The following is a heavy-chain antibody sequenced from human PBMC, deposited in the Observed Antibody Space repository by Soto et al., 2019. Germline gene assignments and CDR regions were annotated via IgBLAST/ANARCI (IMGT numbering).Heavy chain of an antibody. Sequence: QVQLVESGGGVVQPGRSLRISCAASGFTFSSYGMHWVRQAPGKGLEWVAAIWYDGSNKYYADSVKGRFTISRDNSKNPLYLQMNSLRAEDTAVYYCAIDSQPRIQLWFYYYYGMDVWGQGTTVTVSS. CDR2: IWYDGSNK. CDR1: GFTFSSYG. D-gene: IGHD5-18*01. J-gene: IGHJ6*02. V-gene: IGHV3-33*01. CDR3: AIDSQPRIQLWFYYYYGMDV.